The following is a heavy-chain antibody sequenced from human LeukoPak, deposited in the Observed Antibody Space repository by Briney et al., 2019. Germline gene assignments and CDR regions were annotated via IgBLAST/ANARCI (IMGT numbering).Heavy chain of an antibody. V-gene: IGHV1-2*02. J-gene: IGHJ3*02. CDR2: INPNSGGT. CDR3: ARGLGVGAPRGAFDI. CDR1: GYTFTGYY. D-gene: IGHD1-26*01. Sequence: ASVKLSCKASGYTFTGYYMHWVRQAPGQGLEWMGWINPNSGGTNYAQKFQGRVTMTRDTSISTAYMELSRLRSDDTAVYYCARGLGVGAPRGAFDIWGQGTMVTVSS.